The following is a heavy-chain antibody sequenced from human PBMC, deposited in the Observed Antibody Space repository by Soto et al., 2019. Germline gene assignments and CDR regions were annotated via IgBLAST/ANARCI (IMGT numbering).Heavy chain of an antibody. J-gene: IGHJ6*02. CDR3: ARGVGGYSYGYYYYGMDV. CDR1: GGSISSYY. D-gene: IGHD5-18*01. V-gene: IGHV4-59*08. CDR2: IYYSGST. Sequence: SETLSLTCTVSGGSISSYYWSWIRQPPGKGLEWIGYIYYSGSTNYNPSLKSRVTLSVDTSKNQFSLKLSSVTAADTAVYYCARGVGGYSYGYYYYGMDVWGQGTTVTVSS.